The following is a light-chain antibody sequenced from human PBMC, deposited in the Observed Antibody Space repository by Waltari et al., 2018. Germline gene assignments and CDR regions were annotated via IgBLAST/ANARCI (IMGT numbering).Light chain of an antibody. CDR2: EAS. J-gene: IGKJ2*03. CDR3: QQYDTYSPHS. V-gene: IGKV1-5*03. Sequence: DIQMTQSPSTLSASVGDTVTITCRASQSVSWLAWYQQKPGEAPKLLIYEASTLERGVPLRFSGRGSGTEFTLTISSLQPDDFATFFCQQYDTYSPHSFGQGTKLEIK. CDR1: QSVSW.